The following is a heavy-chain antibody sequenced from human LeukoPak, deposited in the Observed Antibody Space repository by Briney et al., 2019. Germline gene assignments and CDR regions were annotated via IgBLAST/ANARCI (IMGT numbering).Heavy chain of an antibody. CDR1: GGTFSSYA. D-gene: IGHD6-13*01. J-gene: IGHJ4*02. Sequence: ASVKVSCKASGGTFSSYAISWVRQAPGQGLEWMGGIIPIFGTANYAQKFQGRVTITADESTSTAYMELSSLRSEDTAVYYCATVGAAAGKTYYFDYWGQGTLVTVSS. CDR2: IIPIFGTA. V-gene: IGHV1-69*13. CDR3: ATVGAAAGKTYYFDY.